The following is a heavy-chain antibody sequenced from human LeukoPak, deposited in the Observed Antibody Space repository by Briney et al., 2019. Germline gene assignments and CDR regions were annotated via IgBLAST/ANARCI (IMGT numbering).Heavy chain of an antibody. CDR2: VNHGGST. V-gene: IGHV4-34*01. CDR3: ARGIGGGYSYGYNWFDP. CDR1: GESFSGYY. Sequence: SETLSLTCAVYGESFSGYYWSWIRQPPGKGLEWIGEVNHGGSTNYNPSLKGRVTISVDTSKNQFSLKLSSVTAADTAVYYCARGIGGGYSYGYNWFDPWGQGTLVTVSS. D-gene: IGHD5-18*01. J-gene: IGHJ5*02.